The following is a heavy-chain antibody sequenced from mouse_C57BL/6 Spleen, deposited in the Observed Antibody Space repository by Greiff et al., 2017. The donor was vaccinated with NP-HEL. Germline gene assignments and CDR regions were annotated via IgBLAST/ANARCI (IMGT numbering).Heavy chain of an antibody. J-gene: IGHJ3*01. D-gene: IGHD2-4*01. V-gene: IGHV1-52*01. CDR3: ARKDDYDEFAY. Sequence: VQLQQPGAELVRPGSSVKLSCKASGYTFTSYWMHWVKQRPIQGLEWIGNIDPSDSETHYNQKFKDKATLTVDKSSSTAYMQLSSLTSEDSAVYYCARKDDYDEFAYWGQGTLVTVSA. CDR2: IDPSDSET. CDR1: GYTFTSYW.